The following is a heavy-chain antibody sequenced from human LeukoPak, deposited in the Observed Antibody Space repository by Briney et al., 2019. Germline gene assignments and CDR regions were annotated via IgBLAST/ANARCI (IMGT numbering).Heavy chain of an antibody. CDR3: AELGITMIGGV. V-gene: IGHV3-48*01. CDR1: GFTFRSYG. Sequence: GSLRLSCGVSGFTFRSYGMHWVRQAPGKGLEWISYISSTRPTIYYADSVKGRFTISRDDAKSSLYLQMNSLRAEDTAVYYCAELGITMIGGVWGKGTTVTISS. CDR2: ISSTRPTI. D-gene: IGHD3-10*02. J-gene: IGHJ6*04.